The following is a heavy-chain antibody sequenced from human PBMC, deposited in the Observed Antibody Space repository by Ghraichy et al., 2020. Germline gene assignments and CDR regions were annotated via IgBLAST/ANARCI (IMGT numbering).Heavy chain of an antibody. J-gene: IGHJ6*02. CDR2: IYYSGST. V-gene: IGHV4-59*01. CDR3: AVCGGDCQHYYYYGMDV. CDR1: GGSISSYY. Sequence: SQTLSLTCTVSGGSISSYYWSWIRQPPGKGLEWIGYIYYSGSTNYNPSLKSRVTISVDTSKNQFSLKLSSVTAADTAVYYCAVCGGDCQHYYYYGMDVWGQGTTVTVSS. D-gene: IGHD2-21*02.